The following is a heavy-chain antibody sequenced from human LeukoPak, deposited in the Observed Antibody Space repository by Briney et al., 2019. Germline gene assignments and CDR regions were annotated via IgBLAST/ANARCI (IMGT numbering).Heavy chain of an antibody. Sequence: PSETLSLTCTVSGGSINSSSYYWGWIRQPPGKGLECIGNFHYSGTTLYNPSFESRVTMSLDTSKNQFSLKVTSVTAADTAVYYCATDKGRHDSPVWGQGTLVTVSS. J-gene: IGHJ3*01. CDR1: GGSINSSSYY. D-gene: IGHD3-22*01. CDR2: FHYSGTT. V-gene: IGHV4-39*07. CDR3: ATDKGRHDSPV.